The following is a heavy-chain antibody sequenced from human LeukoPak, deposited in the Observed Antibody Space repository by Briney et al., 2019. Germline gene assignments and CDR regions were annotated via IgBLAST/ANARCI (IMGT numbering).Heavy chain of an antibody. CDR3: ARDVWI. CDR1: GFTFSNYA. J-gene: IGHJ3*02. Sequence: GGSLRLSCAASGFTFSNYAMSWVRQAPGKGLEWVSLISGSGASTYYPDSVKGRFTISRDNSKNTLSLQMNSLRAEDTAVYYCARDVWIWGQGTMVTVSS. D-gene: IGHD2-8*01. V-gene: IGHV3-23*01. CDR2: ISGSGAST.